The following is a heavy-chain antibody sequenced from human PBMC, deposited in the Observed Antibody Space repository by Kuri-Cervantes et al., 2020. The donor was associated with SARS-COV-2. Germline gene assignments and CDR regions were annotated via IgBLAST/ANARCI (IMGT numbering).Heavy chain of an antibody. CDR3: ARDYMVVVAATPYYYGMDV. CDR1: GFTFSSYA. V-gene: IGHV3-30-3*01. CDR2: ISYDGSNK. J-gene: IGHJ6*02. D-gene: IGHD2-15*01. Sequence: GESLKISCAASGFTFSSYAMHWVRQAPGKGLEWVAVISYDGSNKYYADSVKGRFTISRDNSKNTLYLQMNSLRAEDTAVYYCARDYMVVVAATPYYYGMDVWGQGTTVTVSS.